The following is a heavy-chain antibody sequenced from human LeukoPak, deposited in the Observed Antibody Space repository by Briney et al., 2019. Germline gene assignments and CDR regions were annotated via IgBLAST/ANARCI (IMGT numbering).Heavy chain of an antibody. Sequence: SETLSLTCSVSGDSISSDYWSWIRQLAGKGLEWIGRIYTTGSTNYNPSLKSRVTMSVDMSKDQFSLKLSSVTAADTAVYYCASASGYWGQGTLVTVSS. CDR3: ASASGY. CDR2: IYTTGST. J-gene: IGHJ4*02. V-gene: IGHV4-4*07. D-gene: IGHD6-19*01. CDR1: GDSISSDY.